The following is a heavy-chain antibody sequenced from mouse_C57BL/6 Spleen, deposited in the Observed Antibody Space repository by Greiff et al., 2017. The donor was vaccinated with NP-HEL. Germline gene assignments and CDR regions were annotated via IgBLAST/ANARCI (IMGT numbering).Heavy chain of an antibody. CDR1: GYTFTSYW. Sequence: VQLQQSGAELVKPGASVKLSCKASGYTFTSYWMQWVKQRPGQGLEWIGEIDPSDSYTNYNQTFKGKATLTVDTSSSTAYMQISSLTSEESAVYYGARSPYGNYPMDYWGQGTSVTVSS. D-gene: IGHD2-1*01. J-gene: IGHJ4*01. CDR2: IDPSDSYT. CDR3: ARSPYGNYPMDY. V-gene: IGHV1-50*01.